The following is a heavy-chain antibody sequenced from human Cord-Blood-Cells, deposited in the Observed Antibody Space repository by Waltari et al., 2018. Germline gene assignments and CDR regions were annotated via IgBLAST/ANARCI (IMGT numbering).Heavy chain of an antibody. CDR2: IYSGGST. V-gene: IGHV3-53*01. D-gene: IGHD3-22*01. J-gene: IGHJ4*02. CDR3: ARERREYYDSSGYYFDY. Sequence: EVQLVESGGGLIQPGGSLRLSCAASGFTVSSNYMRWVRQAQGKGLEWVSVIYSGGSTYYADSVKGRFTISRDNSKNTLYLQMNSLRAEDTAVYYCARERREYYDSSGYYFDYWGQGTLVTVSS. CDR1: GFTVSSNY.